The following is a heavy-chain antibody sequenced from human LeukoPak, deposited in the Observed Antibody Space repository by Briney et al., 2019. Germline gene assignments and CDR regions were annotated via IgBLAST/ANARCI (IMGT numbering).Heavy chain of an antibody. J-gene: IGHJ3*02. D-gene: IGHD6-13*01. Sequence: ASVEVSCKASGYTFTGYYIHWLRQAPGQGLEWMGRINPNSGGTNYAQKFQGRVTMTRDTSITTAYMELSSLTSDDTVVHYCARVFHSSTWVDAFDIWGQGTMVTVSS. CDR2: INPNSGGT. CDR3: ARVFHSSTWVDAFDI. V-gene: IGHV1-2*05. CDR1: GYTFTGYY.